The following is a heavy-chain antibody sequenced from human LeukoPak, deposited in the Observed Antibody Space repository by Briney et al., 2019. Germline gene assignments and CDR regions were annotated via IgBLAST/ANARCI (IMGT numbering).Heavy chain of an antibody. CDR3: ASEAVLRFLEYAFDI. J-gene: IGHJ3*02. Sequence: ASVKVSFKASGYTFIAYYMHWVRQAPGQGLEWMGWIKPNSGGTNYAQKFQGRVTMTRDTSISTAYMELSRLRSDDTAVYYCASEAVLRFLEYAFDIWGQGTMVTVSS. V-gene: IGHV1-2*02. CDR1: GYTFIAYY. CDR2: IKPNSGGT. D-gene: IGHD3-3*01.